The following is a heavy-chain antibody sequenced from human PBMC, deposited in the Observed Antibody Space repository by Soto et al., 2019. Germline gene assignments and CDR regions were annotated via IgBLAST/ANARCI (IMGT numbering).Heavy chain of an antibody. D-gene: IGHD2-8*01. V-gene: IGHV4-39*01. J-gene: IGHJ6*02. CDR1: DGSISSNNYY. Sequence: SETLSLTCTVSDGSISSNNYYCGWIRQPPGKGLEWIGSIYYSGSTYYNPSLKSRVTISVDTSKNQFSLKLSSVTAADTAAYYCARQYCSDGVCYGAYYYGMDVWGQGTTVTVSS. CDR2: IYYSGST. CDR3: ARQYCSDGVCYGAYYYGMDV.